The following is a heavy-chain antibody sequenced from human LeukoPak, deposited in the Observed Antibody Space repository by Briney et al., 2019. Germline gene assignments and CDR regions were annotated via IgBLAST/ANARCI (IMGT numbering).Heavy chain of an antibody. CDR3: ARDASSTRFDAFDI. D-gene: IGHD2-2*01. V-gene: IGHV4-39*07. J-gene: IGHJ3*02. CDR2: IYYSGST. Sequence: PETLSLTCTVSGGSISSSSYYWGWIRQPPGKGLEWIGSIYYSGSTYYNPSLKSRVTISVDTSKNQFSLKLSSVTAADTAVYYCARDASSTRFDAFDIWGQGTMVTVSS. CDR1: GGSISSSSYY.